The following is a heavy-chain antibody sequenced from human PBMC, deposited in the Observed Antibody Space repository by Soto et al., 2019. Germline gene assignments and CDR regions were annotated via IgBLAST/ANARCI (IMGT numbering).Heavy chain of an antibody. J-gene: IGHJ4*02. CDR3: ATEKRSDYYDSSGYYYGVY. V-gene: IGHV1-24*01. CDR2: FDPEDGET. Sequence: ASVKVSCKASGYTFTSYDINWVRQAPGKGLEWMGGFDPEDGETIYAQKFQGRVTMTEDTSTDTAYMELSSLRSEDTAVYYCATEKRSDYYDSSGYYYGVYWGQGTLVTVSS. D-gene: IGHD3-22*01. CDR1: GYTFTSYD.